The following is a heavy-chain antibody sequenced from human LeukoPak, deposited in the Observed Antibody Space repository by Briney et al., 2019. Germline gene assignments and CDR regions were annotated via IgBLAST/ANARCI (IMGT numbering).Heavy chain of an antibody. J-gene: IGHJ3*02. CDR3: ARDRIVGTDAFDI. CDR2: INPNSGGT. V-gene: IGHV1/OR15-1*02. CDR1: GYIFTDYY. D-gene: IGHD3-22*01. Sequence: GASVKVSCKASGYIFTDYYMHWVRQAPGQELGWMGRINPNSGGTNYAQKFQGRVTMTRDTSISTAYTELSSLRSEDTAVYYCARDRIVGTDAFDIWGQGTMVTVSS.